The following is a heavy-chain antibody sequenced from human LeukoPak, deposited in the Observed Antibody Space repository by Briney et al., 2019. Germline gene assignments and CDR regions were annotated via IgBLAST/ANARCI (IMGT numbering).Heavy chain of an antibody. V-gene: IGHV3-30*18. CDR3: AKDTWIQLWHFFDY. D-gene: IGHD5-18*01. J-gene: IGHJ4*02. CDR1: GFTFSSYG. CDR2: ISYDGSNK. Sequence: GRSLRLSCAASGFTFSSYGMHWVRQAPGKGLEWVAVISYDGSNKYYADSVKGRFTISRDNSENTLYLQMNSLRAEDTAVYYCAKDTWIQLWHFFDYWGQGTLVTVSS.